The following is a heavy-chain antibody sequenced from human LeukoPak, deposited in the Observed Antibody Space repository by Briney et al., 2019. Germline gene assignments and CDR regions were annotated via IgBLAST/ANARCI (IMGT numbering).Heavy chain of an antibody. D-gene: IGHD5-12*01. J-gene: IGHJ4*02. CDR3: ASSGYDSFVGLDY. CDR2: IIPILGIA. CDR1: GGTFSSYA. Sequence: SVKVSRKASGGTFSSYAISWVRQAPGQGLEWMGRIIPILGIANYAQKFQGRVTITADKSTSTAYMELSSLRSEDTAVYYCASSGYDSFVGLDYWGQGTLVTVSS. V-gene: IGHV1-69*04.